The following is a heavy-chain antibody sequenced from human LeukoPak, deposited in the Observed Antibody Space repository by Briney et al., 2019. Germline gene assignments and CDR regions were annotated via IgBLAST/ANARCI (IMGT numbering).Heavy chain of an antibody. Sequence: SVNVSRKASVCTFSSYAISWVRQAAGQGREWVGRIIPIFCTAHHAQKFQGRVTLPTDESPSKAYMELSSLRSEDTAVYYCASNYYGSASLGYWGQGTLVTVSS. CDR3: ASNYYGSASLGY. J-gene: IGHJ4*02. CDR2: IIPIFCTA. D-gene: IGHD3-10*01. CDR1: VCTFSSYA. V-gene: IGHV1-69*05.